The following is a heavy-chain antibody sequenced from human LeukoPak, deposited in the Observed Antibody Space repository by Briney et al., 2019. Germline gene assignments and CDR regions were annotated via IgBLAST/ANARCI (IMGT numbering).Heavy chain of an antibody. CDR1: GFTFDDYG. D-gene: IGHD3-16*01. CDR2: INWNGGST. CDR3: ARPQTPHYDHLFDI. V-gene: IGHV3-20*04. J-gene: IGHJ3*02. Sequence: GGSLRLSCAASGFTFDDYGMSWVRQAPGKGLEWVSGINWNGGSTGYADSVKGRFTISRDNAKNSLYLQMNSLRAEGTALYYCARPQTPHYDHLFDIWGQGTMVTVSS.